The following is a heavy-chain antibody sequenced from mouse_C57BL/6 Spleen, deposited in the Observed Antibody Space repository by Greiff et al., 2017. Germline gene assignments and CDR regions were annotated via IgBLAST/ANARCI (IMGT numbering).Heavy chain of an antibody. CDR1: GYTFTDYE. V-gene: IGHV1-15*01. CDR3: TTGGPYFDY. CDR2: SDPEPGGT. Sequence: VKLVESGAELVRPGASVTMSCKASGYTFTDYEMHWVKQPPVHGLEWLGASDPEPGGTAYNQKFKGKALLTADKSSSTAYMALRILTSEDSAVYYCTTGGPYFDYWGQGTSLTVSS. J-gene: IGHJ2*02.